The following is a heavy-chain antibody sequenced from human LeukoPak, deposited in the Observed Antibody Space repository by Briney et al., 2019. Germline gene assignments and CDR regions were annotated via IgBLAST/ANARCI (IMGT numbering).Heavy chain of an antibody. CDR1: GFTFDDYA. D-gene: IGHD6-13*01. CDR3: AKDLLSSSRDAFDI. J-gene: IGHJ3*02. CDR2: ISWNSGSI. Sequence: GGSLRLSCAASGFTFDDYAMHWVRHAPGKGLEWVSGISWNSGSIGYADSVKGRFTISRDNAKNSLYLQMNSLRAEDTALYYCAKDLLSSSRDAFDIWGQGTMVTVSS. V-gene: IGHV3-9*01.